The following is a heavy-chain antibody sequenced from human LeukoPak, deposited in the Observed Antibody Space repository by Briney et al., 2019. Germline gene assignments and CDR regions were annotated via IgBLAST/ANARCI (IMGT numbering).Heavy chain of an antibody. V-gene: IGHV3-49*04. CDR3: TRSTPYYYDSSGYYQNFVY. CDR1: GFTISSNY. CDR2: IRSKAYGGTT. J-gene: IGHJ4*02. D-gene: IGHD3-22*01. Sequence: GGSLRLSCAASGFTISSNYMSWVRQAPGKGLEWVGFIRSKAYGGTTEYAASVKGRFTISRDDSKGIAYLQMNSLKTEDTAVYYCTRSTPYYYDSSGYYQNFVYWGQGTLVTVSS.